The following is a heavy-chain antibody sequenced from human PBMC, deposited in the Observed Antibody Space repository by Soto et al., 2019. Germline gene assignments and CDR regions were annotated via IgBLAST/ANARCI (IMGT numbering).Heavy chain of an antibody. CDR2: THHSGST. CDR3: ASQGGWYVDY. Sequence: QVQLQESGPGLVKPSETLSLTCDVSGASISSSYRWSWVRQPPGKGLEWIGETHHSGSTKYKPSLKSRVTISVDKSKNQCSLKLSSVTAADTAVYYCASQGGWYVDYWGQGTLVTVSS. CDR1: GASISSSYR. J-gene: IGHJ4*02. D-gene: IGHD6-19*01. V-gene: IGHV4-4*02.